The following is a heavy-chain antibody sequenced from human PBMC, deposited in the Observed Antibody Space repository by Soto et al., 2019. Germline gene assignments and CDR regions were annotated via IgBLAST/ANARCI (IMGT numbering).Heavy chain of an antibody. V-gene: IGHV3-74*01. J-gene: IGHJ4*02. CDR2: INSDGSIT. CDR3: VRYPRSVGGSYRPDY. CDR1: GFTFSSYS. Sequence: PGGSLRLSCAASGFTFSSYSMHWVRQVPEKGLVWVSRINSDGSITNYADAVKGRFTISRDNVKNTLYLQMNSLRAEDTAVYYCVRYPRSVGGSYRPDYWGQGTLVTVSS. D-gene: IGHD3-16*02.